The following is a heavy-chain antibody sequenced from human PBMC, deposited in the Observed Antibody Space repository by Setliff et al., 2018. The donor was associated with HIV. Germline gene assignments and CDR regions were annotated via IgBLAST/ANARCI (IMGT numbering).Heavy chain of an antibody. CDR2: IYYDGTT. Sequence: LSLTCTVSGGSLSGLYWSWIRQPPGMGLEWVGYIYYDGTTTYNLSLKSRATISVDTSENQFSLMLSSATAADTAAYYCARLTSSPGYFLDYWGQGTLVTVSS. V-gene: IGHV4-59*01. J-gene: IGHJ4*02. D-gene: IGHD1-1*01. CDR1: GGSLSGLY. CDR3: ARLTSSPGYFLDY.